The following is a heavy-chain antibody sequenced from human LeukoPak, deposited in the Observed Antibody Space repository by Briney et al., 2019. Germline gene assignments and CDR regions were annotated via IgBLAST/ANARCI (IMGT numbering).Heavy chain of an antibody. V-gene: IGHV1-2*02. CDR2: INPKSGGT. CDR1: GYTFTGYY. D-gene: IGHD2-15*01. J-gene: IGHJ4*02. Sequence: GASVKVSCKASGYTFTGYYMHWARQAPGQGLEWMGWINPKSGGTNYAQKFQGRVTMTRDTSISTAYMELSRLRSDDTAVYYCAREGLAGAAFDYWGQGTLVTVSS. CDR3: AREGLAGAAFDY.